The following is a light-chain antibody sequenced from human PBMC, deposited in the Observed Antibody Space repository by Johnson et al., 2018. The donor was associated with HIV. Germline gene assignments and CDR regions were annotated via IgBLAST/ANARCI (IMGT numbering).Light chain of an antibody. Sequence: QSVLTQPPSVSAAPGQKVTISCSGSSSNIGNNYVSWYQQLPGTAPKLLIYENNKRPSGIPDRFSGSKSGTSATLGITGLQTGDEADYYCGTWDSSLSAHVVGTGTKCTVL. CDR2: ENN. V-gene: IGLV1-51*02. J-gene: IGLJ1*01. CDR3: GTWDSSLSAHV. CDR1: SSNIGNNY.